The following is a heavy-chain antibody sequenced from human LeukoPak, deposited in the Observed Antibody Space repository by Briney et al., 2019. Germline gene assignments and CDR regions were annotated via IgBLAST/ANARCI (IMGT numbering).Heavy chain of an antibody. CDR3: AAARRVYGATDP. Sequence: GASVKVSCKASGYTFTYRYLHWVRQAPGQAPEWMGWITPFNGNTNYAQKFQERVTITRDMSTSTAYMELSSLRSEDTAVYYCAAARRVYGATDPWGQGTLVTVSS. D-gene: IGHD4-17*01. CDR1: GYTFTYRY. V-gene: IGHV1-45*02. J-gene: IGHJ5*02. CDR2: ITPFNGNT.